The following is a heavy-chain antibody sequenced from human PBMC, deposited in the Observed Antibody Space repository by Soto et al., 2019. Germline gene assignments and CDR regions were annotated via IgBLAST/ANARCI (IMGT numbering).Heavy chain of an antibody. CDR3: TIEGAGFGY. J-gene: IGHJ4*02. CDR2: IRSKAKSYAT. D-gene: IGHD1-26*01. V-gene: IGHV3-73*01. CDR1: GFTFSGSA. Sequence: EVQLVESGGGLVQPGGSLKLSCAASGFTFSGSAMHWVRQASGKGLEWVGRIRSKAKSYATAYAASVQGRFTISRDDSKNTTYQQMNSLKTEDTAVYYCTIEGAGFGYWGQGTLVTVSS.